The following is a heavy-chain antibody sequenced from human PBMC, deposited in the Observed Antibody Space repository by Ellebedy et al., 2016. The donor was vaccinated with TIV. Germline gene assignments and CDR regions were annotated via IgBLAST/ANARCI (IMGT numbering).Heavy chain of an antibody. V-gene: IGHV4-34*01. J-gene: IGHJ4*02. CDR1: GGSFSGYY. Sequence: MPSETLSLTCGVYGGSFSGYYWSWIRQPPGKGLEWIGTIYYSGSTYYNPSLKSRVTISIDTSNNQFSLKLTSVTAADTAVYYCVRGGNPGSNYYPPGEWGQGALVAVSS. D-gene: IGHD3-22*01. CDR2: IYYSGST. CDR3: VRGGNPGSNYYPPGE.